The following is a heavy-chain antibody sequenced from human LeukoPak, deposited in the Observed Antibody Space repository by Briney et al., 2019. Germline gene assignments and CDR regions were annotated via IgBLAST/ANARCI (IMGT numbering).Heavy chain of an antibody. CDR3: ARVGLVGATPTDY. CDR2: ISSSSSTI. D-gene: IGHD1-26*01. CDR1: GFTFSSYS. V-gene: IGHV3-48*04. J-gene: IGHJ4*02. Sequence: PGGSLRLSCAASGFTFSSYSMNWVRQAPGKGLEWVSYISSSSSTIYYADSVKGRFTISRDNAKNSLYLQMNSLRAEDTAVYYCARVGLVGATPTDYWGQGTLVIVSS.